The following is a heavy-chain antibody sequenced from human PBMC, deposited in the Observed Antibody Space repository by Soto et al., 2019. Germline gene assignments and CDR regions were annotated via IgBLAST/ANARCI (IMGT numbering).Heavy chain of an antibody. CDR1: GGSIISYY. D-gene: IGHD3-16*01. Sequence: SETLSLTCTVSGGSIISYYWSWIRQPAGKGLEWIGRIYTSGSTNYNPSLKSRVTMSVDTSKNQFSLKLSSVTAADTAVYYCARDPLIYYYYGMDVWGQGTTVTVSS. CDR2: IYTSGST. CDR3: ARDPLIYYYYGMDV. V-gene: IGHV4-4*07. J-gene: IGHJ6*02.